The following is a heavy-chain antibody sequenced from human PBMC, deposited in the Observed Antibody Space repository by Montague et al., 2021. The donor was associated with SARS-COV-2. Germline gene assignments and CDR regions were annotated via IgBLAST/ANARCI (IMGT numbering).Heavy chain of an antibody. CDR1: GDSVSSNSAA. CDR3: ARGGWGAPGTGRLFDY. CDR2: TYYRSKWYN. V-gene: IGHV6-1*01. Sequence: CAISGDSVSSNSAAWNWIRQSPSRGLEWLGRTYYRSKWYNDYAVXVKSRITINPDTSKNQFSLQLNPVTPEDTDVYYCARGGWGAPGTGRLFDYWGQGTLVTVSS. J-gene: IGHJ4*02. D-gene: IGHD3-10*01.